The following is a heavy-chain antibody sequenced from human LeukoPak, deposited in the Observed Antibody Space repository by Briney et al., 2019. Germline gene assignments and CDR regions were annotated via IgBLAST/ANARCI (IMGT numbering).Heavy chain of an antibody. CDR3: ARDAWPFIAVAPPIGGYMDV. D-gene: IGHD6-19*01. CDR2: INSDGSSA. V-gene: IGHV3-74*01. CDR1: GFTFTSYW. Sequence: PGGSLRLSCAASGFTFTSYWIHWVRQAPGKGLVWVSRINSDGSSASYADSVKGRFTISRDNAKNTLYLQMNSLRAEDTAVYYCARDAWPFIAVAPPIGGYMDVWGKGTTVTISS. J-gene: IGHJ6*03.